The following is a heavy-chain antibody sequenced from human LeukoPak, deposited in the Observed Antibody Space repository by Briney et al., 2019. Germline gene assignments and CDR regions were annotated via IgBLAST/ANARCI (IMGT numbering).Heavy chain of an antibody. D-gene: IGHD6-13*01. CDR2: MNPNSGNT. J-gene: IGHJ3*02. V-gene: IGHV1-8*01. CDR1: GYTFTSSD. CDR3: ATFSIAAAGYDAFDI. Sequence: ASVKVSCTASGYTFTSSDINWVRQATGQGLEWVGWMNPNSGNTGYAQKFQGRVTMTRNTSISTAYMELSSLRSEATAVYYCATFSIAAAGYDAFDIWGQGTMVTVSS.